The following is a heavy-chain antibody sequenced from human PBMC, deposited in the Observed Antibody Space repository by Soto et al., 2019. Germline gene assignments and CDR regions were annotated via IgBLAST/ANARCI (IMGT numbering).Heavy chain of an antibody. CDR3: AKGPSPSDNGVCFGGSCYFADY. D-gene: IGHD2-15*01. Sequence: GGSLRLSCAASGFTFSSYGMHWVRQAPGKGLEWVAVISYDGSNKYYADSVKGRFTISRDNSKNTLYLQMNSLRAEDTAVYYCAKGPSPSDNGVCFGGSCYFADYWGQGTLVTVSS. CDR2: ISYDGSNK. V-gene: IGHV3-30*18. J-gene: IGHJ4*02. CDR1: GFTFSSYG.